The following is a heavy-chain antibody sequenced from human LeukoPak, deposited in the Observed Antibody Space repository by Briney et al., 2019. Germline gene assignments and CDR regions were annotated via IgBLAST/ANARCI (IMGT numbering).Heavy chain of an antibody. V-gene: IGHV5-51*01. CDR3: ARGIVGATPYYFDY. CDR1: GYSFTRFW. Sequence: GESLKISCKGSGYSFTRFWIGWVRQMPGKGLEWMGIIYPGDSDTRNSPSFQGQVTISADKSTSTAYLRWSSLKASDTAMYYCARGIVGATPYYFDYWGQGTLVTVPS. CDR2: IYPGDSDT. D-gene: IGHD1-26*01. J-gene: IGHJ4*02.